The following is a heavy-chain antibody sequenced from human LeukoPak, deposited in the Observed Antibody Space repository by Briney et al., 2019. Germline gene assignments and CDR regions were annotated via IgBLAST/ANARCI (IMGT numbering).Heavy chain of an antibody. Sequence: ASVKVSCKASGGTFSSYAISWVRQAPGQGLEWMGGIIPIFGTANYAQKFQGRVTITADESTSTAYMELSSLRSEDTAVYYCARVGIRYCSGGSCVLWAFDIWGQGTMVTVSS. J-gene: IGHJ3*02. V-gene: IGHV1-69*13. D-gene: IGHD2-15*01. CDR2: IIPIFGTA. CDR1: GGTFSSYA. CDR3: ARVGIRYCSGGSCVLWAFDI.